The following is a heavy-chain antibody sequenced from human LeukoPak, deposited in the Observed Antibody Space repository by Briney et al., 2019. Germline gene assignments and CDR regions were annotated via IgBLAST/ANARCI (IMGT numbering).Heavy chain of an antibody. Sequence: PGGSLRLSCAASGFTFSSYAMSWVRQAPGKGLEWVSAISGSGGSTYYADSVKGRFTISRDNSKNTLYLQMNSLRAEDTAVYYCAKDDLTMIVVVIPTMDVWGEGTTVTVSS. J-gene: IGHJ6*04. CDR3: AKDDLTMIVVVIPTMDV. V-gene: IGHV3-23*01. D-gene: IGHD3-22*01. CDR2: ISGSGGST. CDR1: GFTFSSYA.